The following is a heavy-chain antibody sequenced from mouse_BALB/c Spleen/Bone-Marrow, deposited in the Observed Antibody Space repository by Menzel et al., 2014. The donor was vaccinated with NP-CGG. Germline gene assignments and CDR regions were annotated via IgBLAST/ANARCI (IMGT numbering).Heavy chain of an antibody. Sequence: QVTLKVCGAELMKPGASVKISCKATGYTFSGYWIEWVKQRPRHGLEWIGEILPGSASNKYNEKFKGKVTFIADTSSNTACLQLSSLTSEDSAVYYCARRYGKGWYFDVWGAGTTVTVSS. D-gene: IGHD2-1*01. CDR1: GYTFSGYW. V-gene: IGHV1-9*01. J-gene: IGHJ1*01. CDR2: ILPGSASN. CDR3: ARRYGKGWYFDV.